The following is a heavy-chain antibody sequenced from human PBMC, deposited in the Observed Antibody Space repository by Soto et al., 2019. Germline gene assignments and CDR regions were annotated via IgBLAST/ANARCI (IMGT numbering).Heavy chain of an antibody. CDR3: ARASRAAGGFDI. CDR2: INPSGGST. CDR1: GSTFTSYY. J-gene: IGHJ3*02. V-gene: IGHV1-46*01. D-gene: IGHD3-10*01. Sequence: ASVKVYCKASGSTFTSYYMHWVLQAPGQGLEWMGIINPSGGSTSYAQKFQGRVTMTRDTSTSTVYMELSSLRSEDSAVYYCARASRAAGGFDIWGLGTVVTVSS.